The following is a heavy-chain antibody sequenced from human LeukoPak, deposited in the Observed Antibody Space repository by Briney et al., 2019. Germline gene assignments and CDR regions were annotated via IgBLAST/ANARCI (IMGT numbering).Heavy chain of an antibody. CDR2: ISYRSSDI. Sequence: GGSLRLSCAASEFTLSSYNMKWVRQAPGKGLEWVSSISYRSSDIEYADSVKGRFTISRDNAKQLLYLQMSSLRAEDTAVYYCARVHSSSWYSGYLYMDVWGKGTTVTVSS. CDR1: EFTLSSYN. V-gene: IGHV3-21*01. J-gene: IGHJ6*03. D-gene: IGHD6-13*01. CDR3: ARVHSSSWYSGYLYMDV.